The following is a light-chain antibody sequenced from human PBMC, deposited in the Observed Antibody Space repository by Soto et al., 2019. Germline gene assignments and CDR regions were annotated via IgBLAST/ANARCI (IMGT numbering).Light chain of an antibody. CDR2: GVN. CDR3: GSYAGSDTFV. J-gene: IGLJ1*01. V-gene: IGLV2-14*01. Sequence: QSVLTQPASVSGSPGQSITITCTGTSSDIYAYNYVSWYQQHPGKAPKVVISGVNIRPSGVSSRFSGSKSGNTASLTISGLQAEDEAEYFCGSYAGSDTFVFGTGTKVT. CDR1: SSDIYAYNY.